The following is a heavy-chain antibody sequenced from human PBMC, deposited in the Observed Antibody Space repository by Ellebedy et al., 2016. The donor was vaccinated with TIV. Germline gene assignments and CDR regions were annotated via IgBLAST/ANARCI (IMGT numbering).Heavy chain of an antibody. CDR3: ARQYNYGTSGYYVDY. J-gene: IGHJ4*02. CDR2: MYYGGTT. D-gene: IGHD3-22*01. Sequence: MPGGSLRLSCTVSGGSISSSSFFWGWIRQPPGKGLEWVANMYYGGTTFYNPSLKSQLTISMDTSKNQFSLKLSSVTAADTAVYYCARQYNYGTSGYYVDYWGQGTLLTVSS. V-gene: IGHV4-39*01. CDR1: GGSISSSSFF.